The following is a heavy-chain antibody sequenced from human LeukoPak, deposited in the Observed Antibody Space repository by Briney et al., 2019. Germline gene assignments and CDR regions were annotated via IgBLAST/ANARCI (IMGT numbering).Heavy chain of an antibody. CDR2: ISGSGGST. D-gene: IGHD6-13*01. CDR1: GFTFSSYG. J-gene: IGHJ4*02. V-gene: IGHV3-23*01. CDR3: ARSNSPLSYSSSWYYFY. Sequence: GGSLRLSCAASGFTFSSYGMSWVRQAPGKGLEWVSAISGSGGSTYYADSVKGRFTISRDNSKNTLYLQMNSLRAEDTAVYYCARSNSPLSYSSSWYYFYWGQGTLVTVSS.